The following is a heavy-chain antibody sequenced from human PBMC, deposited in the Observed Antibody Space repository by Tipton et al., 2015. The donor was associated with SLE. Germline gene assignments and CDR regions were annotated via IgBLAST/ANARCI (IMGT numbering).Heavy chain of an antibody. CDR1: EFIFSGYW. J-gene: IGHJ3*01. V-gene: IGHV3-74*01. CDR3: ARGGSGWYEGDGFDV. CDR2: IESDGTST. D-gene: IGHD6-19*01. Sequence: SLRLSCAASEFIFSGYWMHWVRQAPGKGLVWVSHIESDGTSTNYADPVKGRFTISRDNAKNTLYLQMDSLRAEDTAVYYCARGGSGWYEGDGFDVWGQGTMVRVSS.